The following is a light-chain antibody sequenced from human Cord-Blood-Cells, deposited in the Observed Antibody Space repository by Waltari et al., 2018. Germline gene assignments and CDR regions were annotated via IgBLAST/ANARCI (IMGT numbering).Light chain of an antibody. CDR3: QQYYSDPPIT. V-gene: IGKV1-8*01. CDR2: AAS. CDR1: QGISSY. J-gene: IGKJ3*01. Sequence: AIRMTQSPSSLSASTGDRVTITCRASQGISSYLAWYQQKPGKAPKLLIYAASTLQSGVPPRFSGSGSGTDFTLTISCLQSEDFATYYYQQYYSDPPITFGPGTKVDIK.